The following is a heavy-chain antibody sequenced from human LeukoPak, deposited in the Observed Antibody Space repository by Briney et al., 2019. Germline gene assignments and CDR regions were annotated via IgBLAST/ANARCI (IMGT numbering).Heavy chain of an antibody. CDR3: TRDRSGDNHGSLLPGFAP. Sequence: PSETLSLTCAVSGASLSGYYWNWIRQPPGKGLEWIGEINDFGTTNYNSSLRSRLTMSVDLSKKQFSLYLTSVTAADTAVYYCTRDRSGDNHGSLLPGFAPWGQGTLVTVSS. CDR1: GASLSGYY. J-gene: IGHJ5*02. V-gene: IGHV4-34*01. CDR2: INDFGTT. D-gene: IGHD5-18*01.